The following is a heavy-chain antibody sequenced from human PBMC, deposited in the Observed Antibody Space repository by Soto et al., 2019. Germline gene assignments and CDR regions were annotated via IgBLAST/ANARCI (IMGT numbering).Heavy chain of an antibody. Sequence: SLRLSCAASGFTFSSYGMHWVRQSPGKGLEWVAVIWYDGSNKYYADSVKGRFTISRDNSKNTLYLQMNSLRAEDTAVYYCAGGGWLRFSAWFDPWGQVTLVTVSS. CDR2: IWYDGSNK. D-gene: IGHD5-12*01. V-gene: IGHV3-33*01. CDR1: GFTFSSYG. J-gene: IGHJ5*02. CDR3: AGGGWLRFSAWFDP.